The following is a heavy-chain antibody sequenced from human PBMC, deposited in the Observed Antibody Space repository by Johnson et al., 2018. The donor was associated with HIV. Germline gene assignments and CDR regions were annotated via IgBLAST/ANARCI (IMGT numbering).Heavy chain of an antibody. D-gene: IGHD1-20*01. J-gene: IGHJ3*02. V-gene: IGHV3-33*06. CDR3: AKDSMGYNWNQFEAFAI. Sequence: QVQLVESGGGVVQPGRSLRLSCAASGFTFSSYGMHWVRQVPGKGLDWVAVIWYDGSNKYYADSVKGRFTSSRDNFKNTLYLQMNSLIAEEPAVYYGAKDSMGYNWNQFEAFAIWGQGTMVTVSS. CDR1: GFTFSSYG. CDR2: IWYDGSNK.